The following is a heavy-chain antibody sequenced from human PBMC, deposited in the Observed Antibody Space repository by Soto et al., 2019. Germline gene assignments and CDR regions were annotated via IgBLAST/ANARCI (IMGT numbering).Heavy chain of an antibody. CDR1: GYRFTSSW. D-gene: IGHD3-22*01. CDR3: ARLDKSGYFNWFDP. V-gene: IGHV5-51*01. Sequence: GESLKISCRTSGYRFTSSWIAWVRQMPGKGLERMGIIFPSDSDTRYSPSFKSQVTISADRSTSTVFLQWASLKASDTAVYFCARLDKSGYFNWFDPWGQGTLVTVSS. CDR2: IFPSDSDT. J-gene: IGHJ5*02.